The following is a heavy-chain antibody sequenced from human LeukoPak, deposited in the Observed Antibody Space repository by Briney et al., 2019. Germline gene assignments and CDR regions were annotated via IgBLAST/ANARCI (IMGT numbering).Heavy chain of an antibody. CDR1: GYTFTSYA. CDR3: ARDFRRYSSGWYLRDFDY. J-gene: IGHJ4*02. CDR2: INTNTGNP. D-gene: IGHD6-19*01. Sequence: ASVKVSCKASGYTFTSYAMNWVRQDPGQGLEWMGWINTNTGNPTYAQGFTGRFVFSLDTSVSTAYLQISSLKAEDTAVYYCARDFRRYSSGWYLRDFDYWGQGTLVTVSS. V-gene: IGHV7-4-1*02.